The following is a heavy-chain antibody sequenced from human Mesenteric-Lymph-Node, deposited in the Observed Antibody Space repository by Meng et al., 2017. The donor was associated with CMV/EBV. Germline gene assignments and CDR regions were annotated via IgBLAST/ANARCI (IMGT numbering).Heavy chain of an antibody. J-gene: IGHJ3*02. CDR3: AKGGQTGDNAFDI. D-gene: IGHD7-27*01. Sequence: ADSGITCSSYVSSWDRQAPGKGQEWVSVIYTGASSRYHADSVKGRFTISRDDSKNTLYLQMNSLRAEDTAVYYCAKGGQTGDNAFDIWGQGTMVTVSS. V-gene: IGHV3-23*03. CDR1: GITCSSYV. CDR2: IYTGASSR.